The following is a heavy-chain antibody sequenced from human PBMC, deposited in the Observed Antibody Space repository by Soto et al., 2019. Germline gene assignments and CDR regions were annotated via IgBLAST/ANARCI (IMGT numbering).Heavy chain of an antibody. Sequence: QVQLVESGGGVVQPGRSLRLSCAASGFTFISYGMHWVRQAPGKGLEWVAVISYDGSNKYYADSVKGRFTISRDNSKNTLYLQMNSLRAEDTAVYYCEGLDYWGQGTLVTVSS. CDR1: GFTFISYG. CDR3: EGLDY. CDR2: ISYDGSNK. V-gene: IGHV3-30*03. J-gene: IGHJ4*02.